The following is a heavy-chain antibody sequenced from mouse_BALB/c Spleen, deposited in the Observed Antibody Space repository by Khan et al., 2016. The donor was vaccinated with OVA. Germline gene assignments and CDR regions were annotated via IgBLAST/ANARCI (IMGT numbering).Heavy chain of an antibody. CDR2: IYPGTGNT. CDR3: ARLGGNYKYYYALDY. Sequence: QVQLQQSGAELARPGASVKLSCKASGYTFADFYINWVKQKTGQGLEWIGEIYPGTGNTYYNEKFKGKATLTTDKSSSTAYMHLSSLTSEDSAVYFCARLGGNYKYYYALDYWGQGTSVTVSS. CDR1: GYTFADFY. J-gene: IGHJ4*01. V-gene: IGHV1-77*01. D-gene: IGHD2-1*01.